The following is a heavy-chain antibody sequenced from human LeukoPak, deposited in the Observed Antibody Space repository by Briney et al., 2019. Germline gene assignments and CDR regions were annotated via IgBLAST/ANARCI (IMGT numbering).Heavy chain of an antibody. CDR1: GFSLSTSGVG. CDR3: AHEPYDSSSWYFDY. Sequence: SGPTLVKPTQTLTLTCTFSGFSLSTSGVGVGWIRQPPGKALEWLALIYWNDDKRYSPSLKSRLTITKDTSKNQVVLTMTNMDPVDTATYYCAHEPYDSSSWYFDYWGQGTLVTVSS. V-gene: IGHV2-5*01. D-gene: IGHD6-13*01. J-gene: IGHJ4*02. CDR2: IYWNDDK.